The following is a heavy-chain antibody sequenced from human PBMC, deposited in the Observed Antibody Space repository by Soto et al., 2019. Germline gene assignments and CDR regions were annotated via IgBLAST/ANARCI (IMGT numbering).Heavy chain of an antibody. CDR2: ISGSGGST. CDR3: ANWYSSSWFDAFDI. Sequence: VQLLESGGGLVQPGGSLRLSCAASGVTFSSYAMSWVRQAPGTWLEWVSAISGSGGSTYYADSVKGRFTISRDNSKHTLDLQMNSLRAEDTAVYYCANWYSSSWFDAFDIWGQGTMVTVSS. V-gene: IGHV3-23*01. CDR1: GVTFSSYA. D-gene: IGHD6-13*01. J-gene: IGHJ3*02.